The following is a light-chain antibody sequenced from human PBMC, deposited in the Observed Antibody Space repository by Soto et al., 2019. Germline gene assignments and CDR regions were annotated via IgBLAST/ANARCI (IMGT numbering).Light chain of an antibody. J-gene: IGKJ1*01. CDR3: QQYDNSPHT. CDR2: GAS. Sequence: EIVLTQSPGTLSLSPGERATLSCRASQSVNSNYLAWYQQKPGQGPRLLMYGASSRATGIPDRFSGSGSGTDFTLTISRMEPEDFAVYYFQQYDNSPHTLGHGPKVE. CDR1: QSVNSNY. V-gene: IGKV3-20*01.